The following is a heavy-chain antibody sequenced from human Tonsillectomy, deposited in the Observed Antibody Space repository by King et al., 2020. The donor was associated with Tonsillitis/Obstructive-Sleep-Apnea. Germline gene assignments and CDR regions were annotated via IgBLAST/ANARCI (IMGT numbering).Heavy chain of an antibody. CDR1: GFTVNSNF. Sequence: VQLVESGGGLIQPGGSLRLSCAASGFTVNSNFMSWVRQAPGKGLEWVSVIYSVGTTYYAESVKGRFTISRDNSKNTLYLQMNSLRAEDTAVYYCGFTNYGYYYYYMDVWGKGTTVTVSS. CDR2: IYSVGTT. V-gene: IGHV3-53*01. CDR3: GFTNYGYYYYYMDV. D-gene: IGHD4/OR15-4a*01. J-gene: IGHJ6*03.